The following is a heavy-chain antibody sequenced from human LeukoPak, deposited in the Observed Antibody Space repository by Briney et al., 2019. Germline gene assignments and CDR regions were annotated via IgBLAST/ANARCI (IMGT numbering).Heavy chain of an antibody. D-gene: IGHD4-23*01. CDR2: ISAYNGNT. CDR3: ARDDYGGNSGLFDY. Sequence: GASVKVSCKASGYTFTSYGISWVRQAPGQGLEWMGWISAYNGNTNYAQKLQGRVTMTTDTSTSTAYRELRSLRSDDTAVYYCARDDYGGNSGLFDYWGQGTQVTVSS. J-gene: IGHJ4*02. CDR1: GYTFTSYG. V-gene: IGHV1-18*01.